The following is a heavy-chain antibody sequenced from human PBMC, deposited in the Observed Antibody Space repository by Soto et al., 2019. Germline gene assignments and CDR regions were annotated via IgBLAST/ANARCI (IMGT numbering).Heavy chain of an antibody. V-gene: IGHV1-69*02. J-gene: IGHJ3*02. CDR1: GGTFSSYT. CDR2: IIPILGIA. D-gene: IGHD2-2*01. CDR3: AIYSTSCYGWCAFDI. Sequence: GASVKVSCKASGGTFSSYTISWVRQAPGQGLEWMGRIIPILGIANYAQKFQGRVTITADKSTSTAYMELSSLRSEDTAVYYCAIYSTSCYGWCAFDIWGQGTMVTVSS.